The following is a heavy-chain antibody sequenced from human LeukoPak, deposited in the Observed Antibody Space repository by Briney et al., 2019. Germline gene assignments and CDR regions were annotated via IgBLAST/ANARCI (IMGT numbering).Heavy chain of an antibody. D-gene: IGHD2-15*01. CDR1: GGSISSGGYY. J-gene: IGHJ6*02. V-gene: IGHV4-61*08. CDR3: AREGCSGGSCYSEGYYYYGMDV. Sequence: PSETLSLTCTVSGGSISSGGYYWSWLRQHPGKGLEWIGSIYYSGSTYYNPSLKSRVTISVDTSKNQFSLKLSSVTAADTAVYYCAREGCSGGSCYSEGYYYYGMDVWGQGTTVTVSS. CDR2: IYYSGST.